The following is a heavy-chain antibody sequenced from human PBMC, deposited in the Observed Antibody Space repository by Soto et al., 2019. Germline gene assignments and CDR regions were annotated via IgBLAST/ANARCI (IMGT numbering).Heavy chain of an antibody. CDR2: INAGNGNT. CDR1: GYTFATYA. D-gene: IGHD3-22*01. CDR3: AREEYYYDTGGFSLDS. J-gene: IGHJ4*02. V-gene: IGHV1-3*05. Sequence: QVQLVQSGAEEKKPGASVKVSCKASGYTFATYAIHWVRQATGQRLGWMGWINAGNGNTKYSQKFQGRVALTTDTSATTAFMELSSLTSEDTAVYYCAREEYYYDTGGFSLDSWGQGTLVTVSS.